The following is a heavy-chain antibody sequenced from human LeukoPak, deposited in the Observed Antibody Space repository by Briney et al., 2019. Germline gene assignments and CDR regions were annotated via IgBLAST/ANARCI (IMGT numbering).Heavy chain of an antibody. CDR3: AKAPYVTTPYAFDI. J-gene: IGHJ3*02. Sequence: GGSLRLSCAASGIAFSRYTMSWVRQAPGKGLEWVSGISGSAGSTYYADTVEGRFTISRDNSKNTLYLQMNSLRAEDTAVYYCAKAPYVTTPYAFDIWGQGTMVTVSS. CDR2: ISGSAGST. D-gene: IGHD1/OR15-1a*01. CDR1: GIAFSRYT. V-gene: IGHV3-23*01.